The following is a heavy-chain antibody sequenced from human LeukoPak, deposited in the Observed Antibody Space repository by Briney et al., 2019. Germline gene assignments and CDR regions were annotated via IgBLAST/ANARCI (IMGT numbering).Heavy chain of an antibody. CDR1: GFTFSSYA. Sequence: GRSLRLSCAASGFTFSSYAMTWVRRAPGKGLEWVSTIEVGGAITHYAASVKSRFTISRDTSKKILYLQMDSLRPEDTAVYYCAKPLGGSYLFDRWGQGTLVTVSS. V-gene: IGHV3-23*01. J-gene: IGHJ4*02. CDR2: IEVGGAIT. CDR3: AKPLGGSYLFDR. D-gene: IGHD1-26*01.